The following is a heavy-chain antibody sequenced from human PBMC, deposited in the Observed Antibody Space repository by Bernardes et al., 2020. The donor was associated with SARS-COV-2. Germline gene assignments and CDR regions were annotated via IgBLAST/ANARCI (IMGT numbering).Heavy chain of an antibody. V-gene: IGHV4-61*01. D-gene: IGHD2-15*01. CDR2: IYYPGSI. CDR1: RGSVSFGSNY. CDR3: VRCTGFCSGGSCGWIDP. J-gene: IGHJ5*02. Sequence: SETLSLTCSASRGSVSFGSNYWTWIRQPPGKGLEWIGYIYYPGSINYNPSLKSRVTISVDTSKNQFSLKPTSVTAADTAVYYCVRCTGFCSGGSCGWIDPWGQGTLVIVSS.